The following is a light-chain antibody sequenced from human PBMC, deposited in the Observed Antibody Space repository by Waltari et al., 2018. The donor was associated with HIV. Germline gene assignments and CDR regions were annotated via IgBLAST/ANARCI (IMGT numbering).Light chain of an antibody. J-gene: IGLJ3*02. V-gene: IGLV2-23*02. CDR1: SSDVGGYNY. Sequence: QSALTQPPSVSGSPGQSITISCTGTSSDVGGYNYVSWYQPHPGKAPKVMIYDVSKRPSGVSNRFSGSKSGNTASLTISGLQAEDEADYYCCSYVGSSTWVFGGGTKLTVL. CDR2: DVS. CDR3: CSYVGSSTWV.